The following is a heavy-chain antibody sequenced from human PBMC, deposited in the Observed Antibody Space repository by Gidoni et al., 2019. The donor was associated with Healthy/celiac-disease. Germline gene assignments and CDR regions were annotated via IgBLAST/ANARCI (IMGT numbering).Heavy chain of an antibody. CDR1: GYTFTSSA. CDR2: INAGNGNT. D-gene: IGHD3-9*01. V-gene: IGHV1-3*01. Sequence: HVPLVQSGAAVKKPGASVKVSCKASGYTFTSSAMHWVRQAPGQGLEWMGWINAGNGNTKYSQKFQGRVTITRDTSASTAYMGLSSLRSEDTAVYYCASGYVLRYLDLSLPDKHWGEGTTVTVAA. CDR3: ASGYVLRYLDLSLPDKH. J-gene: IGHJ6*04.